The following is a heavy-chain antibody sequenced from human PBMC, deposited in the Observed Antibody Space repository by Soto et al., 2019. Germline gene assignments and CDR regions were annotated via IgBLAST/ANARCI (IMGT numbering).Heavy chain of an antibody. CDR3: ARDPDTALVTFYYYGMDV. Sequence: GSLRLSCAASGFTFSTYGMHWVRQAPGKGLEWVAVIWYDGSNEYYADSVKGRFTISRDNSKNSLYLQMNSLRAEDTAVYYCARDPDTALVTFYYYGMDVWGQGTTVTVSS. D-gene: IGHD5-18*01. CDR2: IWYDGSNE. J-gene: IGHJ6*02. CDR1: GFTFSTYG. V-gene: IGHV3-33*01.